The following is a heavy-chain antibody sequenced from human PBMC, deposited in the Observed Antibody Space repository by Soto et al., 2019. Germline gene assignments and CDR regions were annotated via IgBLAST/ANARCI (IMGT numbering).Heavy chain of an antibody. D-gene: IGHD3-22*01. J-gene: IGHJ4*02. Sequence: SETLSLTCAVYGGSFSGYYWSWIRQPPGKGLEWIGEINHSGSTNYNPSLKSRVTISVDTSKNQFSLKLSSVTAADTAVYYCAGYYYDSSGYYRFDYWGQGTQVTVSS. CDR1: GGSFSGYY. V-gene: IGHV4-34*01. CDR3: AGYYYDSSGYYRFDY. CDR2: INHSGST.